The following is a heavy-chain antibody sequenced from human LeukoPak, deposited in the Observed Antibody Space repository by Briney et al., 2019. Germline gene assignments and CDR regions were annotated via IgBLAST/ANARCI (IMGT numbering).Heavy chain of an antibody. J-gene: IGHJ3*02. CDR1: GFTFSSYA. Sequence: PGGSLRLSCAASGFTFSSYAMSWVRQAPGKGLEWVSAISGSGGSTYYADSVKGPFTISRDNSKNTLYLQMNSLRAEDTAVYYCARDYDFWSGYSDDAFDIWGQGTMVTVSS. CDR3: ARDYDFWSGYSDDAFDI. D-gene: IGHD3-3*01. CDR2: ISGSGGST. V-gene: IGHV3-23*01.